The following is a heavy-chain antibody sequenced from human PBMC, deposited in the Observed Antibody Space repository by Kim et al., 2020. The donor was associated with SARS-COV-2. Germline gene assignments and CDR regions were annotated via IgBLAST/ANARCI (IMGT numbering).Heavy chain of an antibody. Sequence: DSVKGRFTISRDNAKDSLYLHLDRLRAEDTAVYYCARARRTATVFYGMDVWGQGATVTVSS. J-gene: IGHJ6*02. V-gene: IGHV3-7*03. D-gene: IGHD6-13*01. CDR3: ARARRTATVFYGMDV.